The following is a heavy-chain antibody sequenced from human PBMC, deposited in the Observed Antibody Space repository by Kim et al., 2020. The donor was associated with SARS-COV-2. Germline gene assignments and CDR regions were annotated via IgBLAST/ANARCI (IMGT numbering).Heavy chain of an antibody. V-gene: IGHV4-59*08. D-gene: IGHD3-10*01. J-gene: IGHJ4*02. Sequence: NPSLKSRVTISVDTSKNQFSLKLSSVTAADTAVYYCARHWYGSGSYYFDYWGQGTLVTVSS. CDR3: ARHWYGSGSYYFDY.